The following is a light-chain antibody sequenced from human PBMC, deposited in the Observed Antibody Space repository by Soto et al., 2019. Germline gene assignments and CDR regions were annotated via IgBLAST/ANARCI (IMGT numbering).Light chain of an antibody. CDR3: AAWDDTLNGVV. CDR1: SSNIGSNP. J-gene: IGLJ2*01. Sequence: QSVLTQPPSASGTPGQRVTISCSGSSSNIGSNPVNWYQQLPGAAPKLLIYHGNQRPSGVPDRFSGSKSGTSASLAIGGLQPEDEADYFCAAWDDTLNGVVFGGGTKLTVL. CDR2: HGN. V-gene: IGLV1-44*01.